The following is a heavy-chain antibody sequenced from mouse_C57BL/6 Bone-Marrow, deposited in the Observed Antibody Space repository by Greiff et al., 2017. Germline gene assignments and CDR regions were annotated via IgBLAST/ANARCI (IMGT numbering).Heavy chain of an antibody. V-gene: IGHV1-4*01. Sequence: QVQLQQSGAELARPGASVKMSCKASGYTFTSYTMHWVKQRPGQGLEWIGYINPSSGYTKYNQKFKDKATLTAAKSSSTAYMQLSSLTSEDSSVYYCARTLVGVFAYWGQGTLVTVSA. J-gene: IGHJ3*01. D-gene: IGHD2-1*01. CDR3: ARTLVGVFAY. CDR2: INPSSGYT. CDR1: GYTFTSYT.